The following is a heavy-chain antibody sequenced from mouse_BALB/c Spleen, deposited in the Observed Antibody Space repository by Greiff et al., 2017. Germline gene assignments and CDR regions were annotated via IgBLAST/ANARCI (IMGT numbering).Heavy chain of an antibody. D-gene: IGHD2-10*02. Sequence: VKLMESGPGLVAPSQSLSITCTVSGFSLTGYGVNWVRQPPGKGLEWLGMIWGDGSTDYNSALKSRLSISKDNSKSQVFLKMNSLQTDDTARYYCARGYGNYPAWFAYWGQGTLVTVSA. J-gene: IGHJ3*01. CDR2: IWGDGST. CDR1: GFSLTGYG. CDR3: ARGYGNYPAWFAY. V-gene: IGHV2-6-7*01.